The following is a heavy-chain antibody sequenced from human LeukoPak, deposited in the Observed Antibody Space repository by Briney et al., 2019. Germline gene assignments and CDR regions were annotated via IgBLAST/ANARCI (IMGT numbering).Heavy chain of an antibody. J-gene: IGHJ5*02. CDR3: ARVEAVWFGRGGFDP. V-gene: IGHV1-2*02. D-gene: IGHD3-10*01. CDR1: GYSFTGHY. CDR2: INPKSGGT. Sequence: AAVKVSCKASGYSFTGHYMHWVRQAPGQGLEWMGWINPKSGGTNYAQKFQGRVTMTRDTSISTAYMDMSSLRSDDTAVYYCARVEAVWFGRGGFDPWGQGTLVTVSS.